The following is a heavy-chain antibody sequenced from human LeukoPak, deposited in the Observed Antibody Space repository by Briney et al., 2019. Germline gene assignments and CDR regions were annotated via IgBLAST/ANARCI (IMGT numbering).Heavy chain of an antibody. CDR2: ISSSGSTI. J-gene: IGHJ4*02. CDR1: GFTFSSYS. Sequence: GGSLRLSCAASGFTFSSYSMNWVRQAPGKGLEWISYISSSGSTINYADSVKGRFTISRDSAKNSLYLQMNSLRAEDTAVYYCAKDHIAATFDYWGQGTLVTVSS. D-gene: IGHD6-13*01. CDR3: AKDHIAATFDY. V-gene: IGHV3-48*01.